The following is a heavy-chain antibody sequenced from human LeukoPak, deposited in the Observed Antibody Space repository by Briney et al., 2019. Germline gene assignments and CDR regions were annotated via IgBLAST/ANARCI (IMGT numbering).Heavy chain of an antibody. CDR1: GFTFSSYG. V-gene: IGHV3-48*04. J-gene: IGHJ4*02. Sequence: GGSLRLSCAASGFTFSSYGMHWVRQAPGKGLEWVSYISSSGSTIYYADSVKGRFTISRDNAKNSLYLQMNSLRAEDTAVYYCARPPRNYGSGSGYYFDYWGQGTLVTVSS. CDR3: ARPPRNYGSGSGYYFDY. CDR2: ISSSGSTI. D-gene: IGHD3-10*01.